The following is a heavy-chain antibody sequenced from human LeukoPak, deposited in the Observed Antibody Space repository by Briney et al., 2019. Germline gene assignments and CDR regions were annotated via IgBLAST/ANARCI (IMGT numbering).Heavy chain of an antibody. D-gene: IGHD3-22*01. CDR2: IRYDGSNK. Sequence: GRSLRLSCAASGFTFSSYGMHWVRQAPGKGLEWVAFIRYDGSNKYYADSVKGRFTISRDNSKNTLYLQMNSLRAEDTAVYYCAKADSITMIVVVISGVDYWGQGTLVTVSS. CDR1: GFTFSSYG. J-gene: IGHJ4*02. CDR3: AKADSITMIVVVISGVDY. V-gene: IGHV3-30*02.